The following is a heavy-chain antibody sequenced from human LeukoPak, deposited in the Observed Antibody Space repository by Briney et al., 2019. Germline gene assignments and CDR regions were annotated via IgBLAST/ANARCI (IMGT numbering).Heavy chain of an antibody. CDR1: NDSISSGGYY. Sequence: SETLSLTCTVSNDSISSGGYYWNWIRQPPGKGLEWIGYIYYSASTNYNPSLKSRVTISVDMSRNQFSLKLSSVTAADTAVYYCARSAGYQLLEGYYYYMDVWGKGTTVTVSS. D-gene: IGHD2-2*01. V-gene: IGHV4-61*08. CDR3: ARSAGYQLLEGYYYYMDV. CDR2: IYYSAST. J-gene: IGHJ6*03.